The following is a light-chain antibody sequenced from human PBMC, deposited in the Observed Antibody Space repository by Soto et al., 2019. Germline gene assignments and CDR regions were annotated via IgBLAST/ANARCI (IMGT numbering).Light chain of an antibody. V-gene: IGKV1-39*01. CDR1: QSISSY. Sequence: DIQMTQSPSSLSASVGDRVTITCRASQSISSYLNWYQQKPGKAPKLLIYAASSLQSGVASRFSGSGSGTDFTRTISSLQPEDFATYYCQQSYSTTRTFGQGTKLEIK. J-gene: IGKJ2*01. CDR3: QQSYSTTRT. CDR2: AAS.